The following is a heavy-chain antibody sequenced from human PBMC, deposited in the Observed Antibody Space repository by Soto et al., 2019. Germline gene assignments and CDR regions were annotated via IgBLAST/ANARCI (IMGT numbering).Heavy chain of an antibody. CDR3: ARGVYSSSYYVDY. Sequence: PSETLSLTCTVSRGSIGTYYWSWIRQPAGKGLEWIGHIYTSGTTNYSPSLQSRVTMSVDTSKKQFSLKLSSVTAADTAVYYCARGVYSSSYYVDYWGQGALVTVSS. D-gene: IGHD6-6*01. CDR1: RGSIGTYY. V-gene: IGHV4-4*07. J-gene: IGHJ4*02. CDR2: IYTSGTT.